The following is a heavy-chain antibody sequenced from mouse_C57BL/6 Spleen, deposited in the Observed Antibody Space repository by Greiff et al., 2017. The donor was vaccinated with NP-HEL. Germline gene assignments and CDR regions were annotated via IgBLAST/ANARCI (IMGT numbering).Heavy chain of an antibody. V-gene: IGHV1-59*01. J-gene: IGHJ1*03. D-gene: IGHD1-1*01. Sequence: QVQLQQPGAELVRPGTSVKLSCKACGYTFTSYWMHWVKQRPGQGLEWIGVIDPSDSYTNYNQKFKGKATLTVDTSSSTAYMQLSSLTSEDSAVYYCARGGTTVVDWYFDVWGTGTTVTVSS. CDR2: IDPSDSYT. CDR1: GYTFTSYW. CDR3: ARGGTTVVDWYFDV.